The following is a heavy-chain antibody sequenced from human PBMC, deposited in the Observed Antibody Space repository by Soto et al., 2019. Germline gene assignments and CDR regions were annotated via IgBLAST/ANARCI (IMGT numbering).Heavy chain of an antibody. V-gene: IGHV3-23*01. D-gene: IGHD6-13*01. CDR1: GFTFSSYA. Sequence: GGSLRLSCAASGFTFSSYAMSWVRQAPGKGLEWVSAISGSGGSTYYADSVKGRFTISRDNSKNTLYLQMNSLRAEDTAVYYCAKDRWGQQLVLYYYYGMDVWGQGTTVTVS. J-gene: IGHJ6*02. CDR2: ISGSGGST. CDR3: AKDRWGQQLVLYYYYGMDV.